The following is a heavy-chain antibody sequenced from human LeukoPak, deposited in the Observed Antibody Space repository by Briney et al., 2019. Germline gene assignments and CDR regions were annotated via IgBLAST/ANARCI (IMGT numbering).Heavy chain of an antibody. CDR3: ARARNYYDSSGFYYEGDAFDI. J-gene: IGHJ3*02. Sequence: SETLSLTCSVSHGSISSSSYYWGWIRQPPGKGLEWIGSIFYSGSTYYNPSLKSRVTISVDTSKNQFSLKLSSVTAADTAVYYCARARNYYDSSGFYYEGDAFDIWGQGTMVTVSS. D-gene: IGHD3-22*01. CDR1: HGSISSSSYY. CDR2: IFYSGST. V-gene: IGHV4-39*07.